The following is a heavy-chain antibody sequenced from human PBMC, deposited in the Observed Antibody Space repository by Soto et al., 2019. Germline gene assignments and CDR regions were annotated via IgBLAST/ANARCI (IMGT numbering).Heavy chain of an antibody. CDR3: ARSDIVVVPATFDP. J-gene: IGHJ5*02. Sequence: SETLSLTCTVSGGSISSSIYYWGWIRQPPGKGLEWIGSIYYSGSTYYNPSLKSRVTISVDTSKNQFSLKLSSVTAADTAVYYCARSDIVVVPATFDPWGQGTLVTVSS. CDR2: IYYSGST. V-gene: IGHV4-39*01. CDR1: GGSISSSIYY. D-gene: IGHD2-2*01.